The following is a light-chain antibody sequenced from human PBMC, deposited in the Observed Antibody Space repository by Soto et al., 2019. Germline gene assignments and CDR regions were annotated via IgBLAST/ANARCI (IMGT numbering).Light chain of an antibody. CDR1: SSDVGRYNY. V-gene: IGLV2-14*01. CDR3: SSYTSSSTRVV. CDR2: DVN. Sequence: QSVLTQPASVSGSPGQSITISCTGTSSDVGRYNYVSWYQQHPGKAPKLMIYDVNNRPSGVSNRFSGSKSGNPASLTISGLQAEDEADYYCSSYTSSSTRVVFGGGTKLTVL. J-gene: IGLJ2*01.